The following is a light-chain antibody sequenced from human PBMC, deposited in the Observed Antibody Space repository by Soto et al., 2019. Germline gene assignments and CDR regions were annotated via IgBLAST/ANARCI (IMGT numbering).Light chain of an antibody. CDR3: QQYNNWPLT. Sequence: EIVMTQSPATLSVSPGERATLSCRASQSVSSNLAWYQQKPGQAPRLLIYGASTRATGIPARFSGSGSGTEFTLTISSLQYEDFAVYYCQQYNNWPLTFGGGPKADIK. CDR1: QSVSSN. CDR2: GAS. J-gene: IGKJ4*01. V-gene: IGKV3-15*01.